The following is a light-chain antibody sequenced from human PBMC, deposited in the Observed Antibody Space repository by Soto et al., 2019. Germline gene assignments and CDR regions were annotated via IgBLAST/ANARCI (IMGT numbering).Light chain of an antibody. J-gene: IGKJ1*01. Sequence: EIVLTQSPATLSLSPGERATLSFGASQSVSSYLAWYQQKPGQAPRLLMYEASNRATGIPARFSGGGSGTDFTLTISSLEPEDFAVYYCQQRSNWPPWTFGQGTKVDI. V-gene: IGKV3-11*01. CDR1: QSVSSY. CDR2: EAS. CDR3: QQRSNWPPWT.